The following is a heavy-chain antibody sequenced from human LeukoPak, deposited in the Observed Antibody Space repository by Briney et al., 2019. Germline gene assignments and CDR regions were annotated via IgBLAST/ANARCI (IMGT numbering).Heavy chain of an antibody. J-gene: IGHJ4*02. CDR2: ISWDGGRN. V-gene: IGHV3-43D*03. CDR1: GFTFDDYA. CDR3: AKDKFDGSGSYYFDY. Sequence: GGSLRLSCAASGFTFDDYAMNWVRQAPGKGLEWVSLISWDGGRNYYADSVEGRFTISRDNSKNSLYLQMSSLRAEDTALYYCAKDKFDGSGSYYFDYWGQGTLVTVSS. D-gene: IGHD3-10*01.